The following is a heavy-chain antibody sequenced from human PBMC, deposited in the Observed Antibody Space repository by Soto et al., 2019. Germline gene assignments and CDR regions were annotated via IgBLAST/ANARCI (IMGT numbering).Heavy chain of an antibody. D-gene: IGHD2-21*01. CDR3: PRGLRVMAATRRFDP. V-gene: IGHV4-34*01. CDR2: INHSGST. Sequence: SETRSLTCAVYGEAFSGYYVKLIRPPPGKGLEWIGEINHSGSTNYNPSLKSRLTISVDTSKNEFTRNLSSVTAAETAVYPCPRGLRVMAATRRFDPWGQGTLVTVYS. J-gene: IGHJ5*02. CDR1: GEAFSGYY.